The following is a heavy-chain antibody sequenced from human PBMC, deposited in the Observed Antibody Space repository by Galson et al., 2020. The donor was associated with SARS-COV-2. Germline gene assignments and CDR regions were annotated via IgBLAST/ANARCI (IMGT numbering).Heavy chain of an antibody. Sequence: GGSLRLSCAASGFTFSNYGMHWVRQAPGKGLEWMAVISYEGSNKYYADSVRGRFFISRDNSKNTLYLQMDSLRAEDTAVYYCAKRPKLFESWPYGVDVWGQGTTVTVSS. CDR3: AKRPKLFESWPYGVDV. CDR1: GFTFSNYG. D-gene: IGHD3-10*02. J-gene: IGHJ6*02. V-gene: IGHV3-30*18. CDR2: ISYEGSNK.